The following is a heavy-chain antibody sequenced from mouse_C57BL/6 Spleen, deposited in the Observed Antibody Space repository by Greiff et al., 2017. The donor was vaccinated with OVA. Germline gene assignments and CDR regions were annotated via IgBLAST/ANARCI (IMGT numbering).Heavy chain of an antibody. V-gene: IGHV6-6*01. D-gene: IGHD3-3*01. J-gene: IGHJ4*01. CDR1: GFTFSDAW. CDR2: IRNKANNHAT. CDR3: TRPRDGAMDY. Sequence: EVQRVESGGGLVQPGGSMKLSCAASGFTFSDAWMDWVRQSPEKGLEWVAEIRNKANNHATYYAESVKGRFTISRNDSKSGVYLQMSSLRDEDTGIYCCTRPRDGAMDYWGQGTSVTVSS.